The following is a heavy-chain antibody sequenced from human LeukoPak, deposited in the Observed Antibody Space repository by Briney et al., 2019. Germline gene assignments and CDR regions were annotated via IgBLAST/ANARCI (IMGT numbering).Heavy chain of an antibody. V-gene: IGHV1-2*04. J-gene: IGHJ4*02. Sequence: ASVKVSCRASGYTFIDYYMHWVRQAPGQGLEWMGWINPKSGVTNYAQKFQGWVSMTRDTSINTAYMELSSLKSDDTAVYYCARVGFRDYLGSGSYYTFDNWGQGTLVTVSS. CDR1: GYTFIDYY. CDR2: INPKSGVT. D-gene: IGHD3-10*01. CDR3: ARVGFRDYLGSGSYYTFDN.